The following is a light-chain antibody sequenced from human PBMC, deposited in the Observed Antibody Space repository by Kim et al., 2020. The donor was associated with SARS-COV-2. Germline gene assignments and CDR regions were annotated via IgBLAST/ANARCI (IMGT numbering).Light chain of an antibody. J-gene: IGLJ3*02. CDR1: SNNVGTYNY. V-gene: IGLV2-11*01. Sequence: QSALTQPRSVSGSPGQSVTISCTGTSNNVGTYNYISWYQQHPGKVPKFIIYDVSKRPSGVPDRFSGSKSGNTASLRISGLQAEDEADYYCFSYADYDTWVFGGGTQLTVL. CDR2: DVS. CDR3: FSYADYDTWV.